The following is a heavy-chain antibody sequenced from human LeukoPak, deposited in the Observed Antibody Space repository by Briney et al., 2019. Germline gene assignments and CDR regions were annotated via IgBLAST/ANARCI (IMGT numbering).Heavy chain of an antibody. Sequence: SETLSLTCSVSGGPVTEYYWSWIRQPPGKGLEWIGYTYHTGSTSYSPSLKSRVTMSVDASRNQFSLKLVSVTAADTAVYYCARDRGSTGYYYLDSWGQGILVTVSS. J-gene: IGHJ4*02. D-gene: IGHD1-26*01. CDR2: TYHTGST. V-gene: IGHV4-59*02. CDR3: ARDRGSTGYYYLDS. CDR1: GGPVTEYY.